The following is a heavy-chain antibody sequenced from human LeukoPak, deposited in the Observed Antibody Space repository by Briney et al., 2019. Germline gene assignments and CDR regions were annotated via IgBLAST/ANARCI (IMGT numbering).Heavy chain of an antibody. CDR2: IIPSIQRGSA. CDR3: ARGRLTMMQGLTFHYYMDV. J-gene: IGHJ6*03. V-gene: IGHV1-69*13. D-gene: IGHD3-16*01. Sequence: SVKVSCKASGYTFTSYGISWVRQAPGQGLEWLGGIIPSIQRGSAHYAQKFQGRVTITADAPTTTVYMEMRRLKYDDTGVYYCARGRLTMMQGLTFHYYMDVWGEGTTVTVSS. CDR1: GYTFTSYG.